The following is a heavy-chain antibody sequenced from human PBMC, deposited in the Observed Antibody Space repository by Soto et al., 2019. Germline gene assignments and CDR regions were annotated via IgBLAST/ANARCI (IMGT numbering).Heavy chain of an antibody. D-gene: IGHD6-6*01. CDR1: GYTFTSYD. CDR2: MNPNSGNT. Sequence: QVQLVQSGAEVKKPGASVKVSCKASGYTFTSYDINWVRQATGQGLEWMGWMNPNSGNTGYARKSQGRVTMTRNTSISTAYMELSSLRSEDTAVYYCASSARGGVGYYFDYWGQGTLVTVSS. CDR3: ASSARGGVGYYFDY. V-gene: IGHV1-8*01. J-gene: IGHJ4*02.